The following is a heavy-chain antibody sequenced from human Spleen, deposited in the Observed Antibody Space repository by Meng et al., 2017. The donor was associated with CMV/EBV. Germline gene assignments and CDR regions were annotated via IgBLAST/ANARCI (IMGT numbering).Heavy chain of an antibody. V-gene: IGHV3-11*01. CDR2: ISSSGTTI. CDR1: GFTFSDCY. Sequence: SGFTFSDCYMSCICQAPGKGLEWVSYISSSGTTIYYEDSVKGRFTISRDNAKNSLYLQMNSLRAEDTAVYYCARGLIGAMVRGVIPHWGQGTLVTVSS. J-gene: IGHJ1*01. D-gene: IGHD3-10*01. CDR3: ARGLIGAMVRGVIPH.